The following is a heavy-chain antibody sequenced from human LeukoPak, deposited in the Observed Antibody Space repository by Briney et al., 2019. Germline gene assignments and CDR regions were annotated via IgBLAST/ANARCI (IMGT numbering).Heavy chain of an antibody. D-gene: IGHD2-8*01. V-gene: IGHV1-8*01. CDR2: MNPNSGNT. CDR3: ARGGVYCTNGVCYRAYYYGMDV. J-gene: IGHJ6*02. CDR1: GYTFTSYD. Sequence: ASVKVSCKASGYTFTSYDINWVRQATGQGLEWMGWMNPNSGNTGYAQKFQGRVTMTRNTSISTAYMELSSLRSEGTAVYYCARGGVYCTNGVCYRAYYYGMDVWGQGTTVTVSS.